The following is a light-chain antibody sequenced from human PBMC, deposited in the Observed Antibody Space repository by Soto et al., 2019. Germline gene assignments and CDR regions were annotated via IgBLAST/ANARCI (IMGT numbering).Light chain of an antibody. CDR2: EGI. V-gene: IGLV2-23*01. Sequence: QSALTQPASVSGSPGQSITVSCTGTSSDVGNYNLVSWYQQHPGKAPKLIIYEGIKRPSGVSNRFSGSKSGNTASLTISGLQAEDEADYYCCSYAGSSTYVFGTGTKVTVL. CDR1: SSDVGNYNL. J-gene: IGLJ1*01. CDR3: CSYAGSSTYV.